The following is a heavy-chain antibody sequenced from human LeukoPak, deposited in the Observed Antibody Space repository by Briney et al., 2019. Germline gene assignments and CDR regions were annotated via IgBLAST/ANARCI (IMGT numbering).Heavy chain of an antibody. D-gene: IGHD2-15*01. CDR3: ARGYCSGGSCYRPFDY. CDR2: IIPIFGTA. J-gene: IGHJ4*02. V-gene: IGHV1-69*13. CDR1: GGTFSSYA. Sequence: ASVKVSCKASGGTFSSYAISWVRQAPGQGLEWMGGIIPIFGTANYAQKFQGRVTITADESTSTAYMELSSLRSEDTAVYYCARGYCSGGSCYRPFDYWGQGTLVTVSS.